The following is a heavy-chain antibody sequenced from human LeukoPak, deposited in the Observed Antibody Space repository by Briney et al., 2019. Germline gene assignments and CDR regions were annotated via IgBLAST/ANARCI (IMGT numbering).Heavy chain of an antibody. CDR3: ATSLEGSRYYYMDV. CDR1: GYTFTSYY. V-gene: IGHV1-46*01. J-gene: IGHJ6*03. CDR2: INPSGGST. D-gene: IGHD3-10*01. Sequence: ASVKVSCKASGYTFTSYYMHWVRQAPGQGLEWMGIINPSGGSTSYAQKLQGRVTMTTDTSTSTAYMELRSLRSDDTAVYYCATSLEGSRYYYMDVWGKGTTVTISS.